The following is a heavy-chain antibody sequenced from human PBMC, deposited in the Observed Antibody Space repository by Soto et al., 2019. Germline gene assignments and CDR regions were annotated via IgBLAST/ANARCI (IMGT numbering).Heavy chain of an antibody. CDR1: GGSISIGGYY. J-gene: IGHJ5*02. CDR2: IYYSGST. Sequence: PSDTLSLTCTVSGGSISIGGYYWSGIRHHPGKGLEWIGYIYYSGSTYYNPSLKSRVTISVDTSKNQFSLKLSSVTAADTAVYYWASESAAGGNWFDPWGQGTLVTVSS. D-gene: IGHD6-13*01. V-gene: IGHV4-31*03. CDR3: ASESAAGGNWFDP.